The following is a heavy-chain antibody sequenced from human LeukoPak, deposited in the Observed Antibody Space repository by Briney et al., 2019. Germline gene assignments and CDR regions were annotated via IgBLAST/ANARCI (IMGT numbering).Heavy chain of an antibody. D-gene: IGHD6-19*01. CDR1: GFTFSSYG. V-gene: IGHV3-33*01. CDR3: ARGPRIAVAGTSFDY. Sequence: PGGSLRLSCAASGFTFSSYGMHWVRQAPGKGLEWVAVIWYDGSNKYYADSVKGRFTISRDNSKNTLYLQMNSLRAEDTAVYYCARGPRIAVAGTSFDYWGQGTLVTVSS. CDR2: IWYDGSNK. J-gene: IGHJ4*02.